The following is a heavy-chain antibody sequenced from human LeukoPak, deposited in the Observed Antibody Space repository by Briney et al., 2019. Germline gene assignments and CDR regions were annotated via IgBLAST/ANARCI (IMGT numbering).Heavy chain of an antibody. CDR2: INPNGGGT. D-gene: IGHD6-19*01. Sequence: ASVKVSCKASGYTFTGYYMHWVRQAPGQGLEWMGWINPNGGGTNYAQKFQGRVTMTRDTSISTAYMELSRLRSDDTAVYYCARVFAVAGTRRVYFQHWGQGTLVTVSS. J-gene: IGHJ1*01. V-gene: IGHV1-2*02. CDR1: GYTFTGYY. CDR3: ARVFAVAGTRRVYFQH.